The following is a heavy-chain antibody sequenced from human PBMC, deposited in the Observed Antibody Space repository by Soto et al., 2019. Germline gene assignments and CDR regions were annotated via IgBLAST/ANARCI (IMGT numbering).Heavy chain of an antibody. CDR1: NGSISNGGYY. Sequence: KTSETLSLTCTVSNGSISNGGYYWNWIRQHPGKGLEWIAHIYYSGSTLYNPSLKSRSSISVDTSKNQFTLTLSSVGAADTAVYYCVRAKRSCSGGGCYSIFDSWGHGRLVTVSS. CDR2: IYYSGST. CDR3: VRAKRSCSGGGCYSIFDS. V-gene: IGHV4-31*03. J-gene: IGHJ4*01. D-gene: IGHD2-15*01.